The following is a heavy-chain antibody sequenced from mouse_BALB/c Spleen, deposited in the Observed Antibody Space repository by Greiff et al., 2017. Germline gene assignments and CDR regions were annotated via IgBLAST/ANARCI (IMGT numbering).Heavy chain of an antibody. CDR3: ARDGGLRRGYAMDY. CDR2: IRNKANGYTT. V-gene: IGHV7-3*02. J-gene: IGHJ4*01. D-gene: IGHD2-4*01. Sequence: EVKLVESGGGLVQPGGSLRLSCATSGFTFTDYYMSWVRQPPGKALEWLGFIRNKANGYTTEYSASVKGRFTISRDNSQSILYLQMNTLRAEDSATYYCARDGGLRRGYAMDYWGQGTSVTVSS. CDR1: GFTFTDYY.